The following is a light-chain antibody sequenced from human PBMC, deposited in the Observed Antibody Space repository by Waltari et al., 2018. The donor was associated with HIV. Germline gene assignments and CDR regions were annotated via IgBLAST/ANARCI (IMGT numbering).Light chain of an antibody. V-gene: IGLV2-23*02. J-gene: IGLJ3*02. CDR1: SSNIGTYNL. CDR3: CSYAGSSTLV. CDR2: EVS. Sequence: QSALTQPASVSGSPGQSITIPCTGTSSNIGTYNLVSWHQQHPGKAPKTLIYEVSQRPSGVSNRFSGSKSGNTASLTISGLQAEDEADYYCCSYAGSSTLVFGGGTKVTV.